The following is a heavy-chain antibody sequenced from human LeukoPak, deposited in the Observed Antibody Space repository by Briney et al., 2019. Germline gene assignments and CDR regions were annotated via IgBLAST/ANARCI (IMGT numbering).Heavy chain of an antibody. Sequence: SETLSLTCAVYGGSFSGYYWSWIRQPPGKGLEWIGEINHSGSTNYNPSLKSRVTISVDTSKNQFSLKLSSVTAADTAVYYCSRRGSGLGELSYWGQGTLVTVSS. CDR2: INHSGST. CDR3: SRRGSGLGELSY. CDR1: GGSFSGYY. D-gene: IGHD3-16*01. J-gene: IGHJ4*02. V-gene: IGHV4-34*01.